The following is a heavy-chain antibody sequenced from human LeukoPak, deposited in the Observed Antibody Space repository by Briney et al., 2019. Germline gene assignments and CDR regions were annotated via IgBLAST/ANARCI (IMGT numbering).Heavy chain of an antibody. CDR3: AGRYDSSGYPLH. J-gene: IGHJ4*02. Sequence: GGSLRLSCAASGFIFNTYVMHWVRQAPGKGLEWLAFIRYDGGNKNYADSVKGRFTISRDNTKNSLYLQMNSLRAEDTAVYYCAGRYDSSGYPLHWGQGTLVTVSS. V-gene: IGHV3-30*02. D-gene: IGHD3-22*01. CDR2: IRYDGGNK. CDR1: GFIFNTYV.